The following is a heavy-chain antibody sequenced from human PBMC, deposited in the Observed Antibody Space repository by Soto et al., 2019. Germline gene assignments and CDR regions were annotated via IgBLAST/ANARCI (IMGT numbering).Heavy chain of an antibody. Sequence: GVSLRLSCAASGFTFSSYWMHWVRQAPGKGLVWVSRINSDGSSTSYADSVKGRFTISRDNAKNTLYLQMNSLRAEDTAVYYCAREAPGIAAAGDYWGQGTLVTVSS. J-gene: IGHJ4*02. CDR1: GFTFSSYW. D-gene: IGHD6-13*01. V-gene: IGHV3-74*01. CDR2: INSDGSST. CDR3: AREAPGIAAAGDY.